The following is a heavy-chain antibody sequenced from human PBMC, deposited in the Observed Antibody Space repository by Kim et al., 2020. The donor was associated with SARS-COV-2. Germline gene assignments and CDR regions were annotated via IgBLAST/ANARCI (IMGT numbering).Heavy chain of an antibody. V-gene: IGHV1-18*01. CDR3: ARDSLRYGSGSYYYDY. CDR1: GYTFTSYG. J-gene: IGHJ4*02. Sequence: ASVKVSCKASGYTFTSYGISWVRQAPGQGLEWMGWISAYNGNTNYAQKLQGRVTMTTDTSTSTAYMELRSLRSDDTAVYYCARDSLRYGSGSYYYDYWGQGTLVTVSS. CDR2: ISAYNGNT. D-gene: IGHD3-10*01.